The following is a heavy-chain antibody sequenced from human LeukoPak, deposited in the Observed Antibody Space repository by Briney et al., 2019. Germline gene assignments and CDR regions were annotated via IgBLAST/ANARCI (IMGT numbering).Heavy chain of an antibody. V-gene: IGHV3-23*01. J-gene: IGHJ6*03. CDR1: GFTFNNYA. CDR3: AKRISRIAVVSYYYMDV. Sequence: GGALRLSCAASGFTFNNYAMTWVRQAPGKGLEWVSAISGSGGSTYYADSVKGRFTISRDNSKNTLHLQMNSLRAEDTAVYYCAKRISRIAVVSYYYMDVWGKGTTVTVSS. CDR2: ISGSGGST. D-gene: IGHD3-22*01.